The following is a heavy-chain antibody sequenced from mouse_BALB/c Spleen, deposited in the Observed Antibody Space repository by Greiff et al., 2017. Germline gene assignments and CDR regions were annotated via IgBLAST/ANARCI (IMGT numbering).Heavy chain of an antibody. Sequence: DVKLQESGGGLVQPGGSMKLSCVASGFTFSNYWMNWVRQSPEKGLEWVAEIRLKSNNYATHYAESVKGRFTISRDDSKSSVYLQMNNLRAEDTGIYYCTRLTGGYWYFDVWGAGTTVTVSS. D-gene: IGHD4-1*01. CDR1: GFTFSNYW. V-gene: IGHV6-6*02. CDR2: IRLKSNNYAT. CDR3: TRLTGGYWYFDV. J-gene: IGHJ1*01.